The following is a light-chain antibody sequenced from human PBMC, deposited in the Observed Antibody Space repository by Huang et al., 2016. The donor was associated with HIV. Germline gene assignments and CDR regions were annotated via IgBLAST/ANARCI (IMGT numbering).Light chain of an antibody. Sequence: DIQMTQSPSSLSASVGDRVTITCRASQDIKKYVAWFQQKPGRAPRSLIHRISFLHSGVPSRFSGGRSGMHFTLTIHSLQPEDFAFYYCQQYYTYPYTFGQATKLEIK. CDR1: QDIKKY. CDR2: RIS. CDR3: QQYYTYPYT. V-gene: IGKV1-16*01. J-gene: IGKJ2*01.